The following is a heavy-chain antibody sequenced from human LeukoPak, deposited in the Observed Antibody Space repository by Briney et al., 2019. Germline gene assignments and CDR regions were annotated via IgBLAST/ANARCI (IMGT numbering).Heavy chain of an antibody. CDR2: INHSGST. Sequence: SETLSLTCAVYGGSFSGYYWSWIRQPPGKGLEWIGEINHSGSTNYNPSLKSRVTISVDTSKTQFSLKLSSVTAADTAVYYCARGYCSGGSCSFDYWGQGTLVTVSS. V-gene: IGHV4-34*01. D-gene: IGHD2-15*01. J-gene: IGHJ4*02. CDR1: GGSFSGYY. CDR3: ARGYCSGGSCSFDY.